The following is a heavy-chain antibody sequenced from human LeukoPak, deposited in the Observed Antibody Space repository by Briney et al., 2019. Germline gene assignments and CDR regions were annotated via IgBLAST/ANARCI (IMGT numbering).Heavy chain of an antibody. CDR2: ISGSGGST. J-gene: IGHJ4*02. CDR1: GFTFSDHY. Sequence: GGSLRLSCAASGFTFSDHYMSWVRQAPGKGLEWVSAISGSGGSTYYADSVKGRFTISRDNSKNTLYLQMNSLRAEDTAVYYCANIYGSGSYVGYWGQGTLVTVSS. CDR3: ANIYGSGSYVGY. D-gene: IGHD3-10*01. V-gene: IGHV3-23*01.